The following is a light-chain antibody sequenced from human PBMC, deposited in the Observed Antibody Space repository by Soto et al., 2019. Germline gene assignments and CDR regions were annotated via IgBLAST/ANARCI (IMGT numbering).Light chain of an antibody. CDR2: GAS. J-gene: IGKJ2*01. CDR3: QQYHKWPPQYT. Sequence: EIVMTQSPATLSVSPGERATVSCRASQTVSSNLAWYQQKPGQAPRLLIHGASTRATGVPARFSGSGSGTELTLSLSSRQSQDFAVYYCQQYHKWPPQYTFGQGTKLQIK. V-gene: IGKV3-15*01. CDR1: QTVSSN.